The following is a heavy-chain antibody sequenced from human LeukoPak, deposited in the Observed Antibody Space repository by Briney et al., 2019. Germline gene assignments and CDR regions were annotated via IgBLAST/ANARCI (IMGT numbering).Heavy chain of an antibody. Sequence: GGSLRLSCAASGFTFSDYYMSWIRQAPGKGLEWVSYISSSGSTIYYADSVKGRFTISRDNAKNSLYLQMNSLRAEDTAVYYCARVDGGGGYVSVRQKTLDYWGQGTLVTVSS. CDR3: ARVDGGGGYVSVRQKTLDY. J-gene: IGHJ4*02. D-gene: IGHD5-12*01. V-gene: IGHV3-11*01. CDR1: GFTFSDYY. CDR2: ISSSGSTI.